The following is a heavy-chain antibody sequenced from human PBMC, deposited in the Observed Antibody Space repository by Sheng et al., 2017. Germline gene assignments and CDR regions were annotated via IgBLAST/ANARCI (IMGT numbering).Heavy chain of an antibody. CDR1: GYSFSSGYY. Sequence: QVQLQESGPGLVKPSETLSLMCAVSGYSFSSGYYWGWIRQPPGKGLEWIGSIYHSGNTYYNPSLKSRVTISVDTSKNEFSLKLSSVTAADTAVYYCARDRSSGYYHYAEFDPWGQGILVTVSS. CDR2: IYHSGNT. D-gene: IGHD3-22*01. J-gene: IGHJ5*02. V-gene: IGHV4-38-2*02. CDR3: ARDRSSGYYHYAEFDP.